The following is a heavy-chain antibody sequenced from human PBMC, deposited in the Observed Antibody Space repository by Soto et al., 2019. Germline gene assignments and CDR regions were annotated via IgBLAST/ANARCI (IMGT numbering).Heavy chain of an antibody. CDR1: GGSISSYY. CDR3: ARAIVDYDFWSGYYTDYYYYYMDV. V-gene: IGHV4-59*01. J-gene: IGHJ6*03. D-gene: IGHD3-3*01. Sequence: SETLSLTCTVSGGSISSYYWSWIRQPSGKGLEWIGYIYYSGSTNYNPSLKSRVTISVDTSKNQFSLKLSSVTAADTAVYYCARAIVDYDFWSGYYTDYYYYYMDVWGKGTTVTVSS. CDR2: IYYSGST.